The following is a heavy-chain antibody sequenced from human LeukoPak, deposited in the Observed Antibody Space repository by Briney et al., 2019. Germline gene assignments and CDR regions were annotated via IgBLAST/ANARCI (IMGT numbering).Heavy chain of an antibody. CDR1: GFTFSISA. J-gene: IGHJ4*02. D-gene: IGHD4-11*01. CDR3: STRATTC. CDR2: ISGSGGSGGST. V-gene: IGHV3-23*01. Sequence: GGSLRLSCAASGFTFSISATGWVRQAPGNGLEWVSAISGSGGSGGSTYYADSVKGRFTMSRDNSKNTVYLQMNSLRAEDTAVYYSSTRATTCGGQGTLVTVSS.